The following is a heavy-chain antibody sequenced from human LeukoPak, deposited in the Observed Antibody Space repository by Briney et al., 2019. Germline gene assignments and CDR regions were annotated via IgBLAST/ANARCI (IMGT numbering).Heavy chain of an antibody. Sequence: SSETLSLTCTVSGGSISSYYWSWIRQPAGKGLEWIGRIYNTGSTNYNPSLKSRVTISVDTSKNQFSLKLNSVTASDTAVYYCASSKPDLDTWGQGTLVTVSS. V-gene: IGHV4-4*07. CDR2: IYNTGST. CDR3: ASSKPDLDT. J-gene: IGHJ5*02. D-gene: IGHD2-2*01. CDR1: GGSISSYY.